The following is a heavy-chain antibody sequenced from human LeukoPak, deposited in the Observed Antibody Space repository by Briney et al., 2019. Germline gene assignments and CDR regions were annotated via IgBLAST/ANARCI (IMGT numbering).Heavy chain of an antibody. CDR2: IYYSGST. D-gene: IGHD1-1*01. V-gene: IGHV4-39*01. CDR1: GGSISSTTFY. Sequence: SETLSLTCIVSGGSISSTTFYWGWIRQPPGKGPEWIGSIYYSGSTYYNPSLKSRITISLDTSRDQFSLNLSSVTAADTAVYYCARSVATTGTSHWGYWGQGTLVTVSS. CDR3: ARSVATTGTSHWGY. J-gene: IGHJ4*02.